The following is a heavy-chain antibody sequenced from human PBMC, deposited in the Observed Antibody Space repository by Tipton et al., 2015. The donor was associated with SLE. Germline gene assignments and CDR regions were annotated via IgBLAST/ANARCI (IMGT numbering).Heavy chain of an antibody. V-gene: IGHV4-59*11. D-gene: IGHD3-22*01. CDR3: ARAQSSGYWYDAFDI. Sequence: TLSLTCTVSGGSISSHYWSWIRQPPGKGLEWIGCIYYSGSTNYNPSLKSRVTISVDTSKNQFSLKLSSVTAADTAVYYCARAQSSGYWYDAFDIWGQGTMVTVSS. CDR1: GGSISSHY. J-gene: IGHJ3*02. CDR2: IYYSGST.